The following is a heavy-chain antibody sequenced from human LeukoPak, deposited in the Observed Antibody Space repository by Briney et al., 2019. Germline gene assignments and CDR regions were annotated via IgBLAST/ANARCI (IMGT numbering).Heavy chain of an antibody. J-gene: IGHJ4*02. V-gene: IGHV1-2*02. D-gene: IGHD4-17*01. Sequence: ASVKVSCKASGYTFTGYYTHWARQAPGQGLEWMGWINPNSGGTNYAQKFQGRVTMTRDTSISTAYMELSRLRSDDTAVYYCARIAGYGDYVDWGQGTLVTVSS. CDR1: GYTFTGYY. CDR3: ARIAGYGDYVD. CDR2: INPNSGGT.